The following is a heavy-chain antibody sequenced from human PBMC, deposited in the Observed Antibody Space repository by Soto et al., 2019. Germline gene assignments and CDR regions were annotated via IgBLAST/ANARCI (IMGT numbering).Heavy chain of an antibody. J-gene: IGHJ1*01. Sequence: QVQLVESGGGVVQPGTSLRLSCVRSGFTFRSYVIHWVRQAPGKGLEWVALTSYDGSNKDYGDSVKGRFTISRDNSRNTVDLQMDSLRREDTALYYCARWGTTGGLDVWGQGTLVSVSS. D-gene: IGHD3-16*01. CDR1: GFTFRSYV. CDR2: TSYDGSNK. V-gene: IGHV3-30*19. CDR3: ARWGTTGGLDV.